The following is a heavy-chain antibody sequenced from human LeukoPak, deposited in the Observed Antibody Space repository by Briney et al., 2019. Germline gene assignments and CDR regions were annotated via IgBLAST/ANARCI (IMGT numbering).Heavy chain of an antibody. D-gene: IGHD6-13*01. V-gene: IGHV4-59*01. CDR3: ARDGYSNTYYYYMDV. J-gene: IGHJ6*03. CDR2: IYYSGST. CDR1: GGSISSYY. Sequence: SETLSLTCTVSGGSISSYYWSWIRQPPGKGLEWIGYIYYSGSTNCNPSLKSRVTISVDTSKNQFSLKLSSVTAADTAVYYCARDGYSNTYYYYMDVWGKGTTVTVSS.